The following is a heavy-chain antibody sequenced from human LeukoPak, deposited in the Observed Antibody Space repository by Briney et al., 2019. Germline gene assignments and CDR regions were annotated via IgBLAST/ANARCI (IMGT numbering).Heavy chain of an antibody. CDR2: TNPNSGGT. D-gene: IGHD3-9*01. CDR1: GYTFTGYY. CDR3: AREETKYYDILTGYLGDFDY. Sequence: GASVKVSCKASGYTFTGYYMHWVRQAPGQGLEWMGWTNPNSGGTNYAQKFQGRVTMTRDTSISTAYMELSRLRSDDTAVYYCAREETKYYDILTGYLGDFDYWGQGTLVTVSS. V-gene: IGHV1-2*02. J-gene: IGHJ4*02.